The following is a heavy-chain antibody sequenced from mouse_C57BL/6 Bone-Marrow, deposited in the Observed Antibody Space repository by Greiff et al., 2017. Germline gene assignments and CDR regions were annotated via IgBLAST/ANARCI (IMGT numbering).Heavy chain of an antibody. Sequence: EVQLKQSGAELVRPGASVKLSCTASGFNIKDDYIHWVKQSPEQGLEWIGWIDPEIGDTEYASKFQGKATITSDTSSNTAYLQLSSLTSEDTAVYYCSSFDGIYFECWGKGTPLT. CDR2: IDPEIGDT. V-gene: IGHV14-4*01. CDR3: SSFDGIYFEC. CDR1: GFNIKDDY. J-gene: IGHJ2*01. D-gene: IGHD2-3*01.